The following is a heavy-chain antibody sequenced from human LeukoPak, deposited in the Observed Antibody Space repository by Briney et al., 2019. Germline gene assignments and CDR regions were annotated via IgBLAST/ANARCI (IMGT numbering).Heavy chain of an antibody. CDR1: GGSISSYY. D-gene: IGHD3-10*01. V-gene: IGHV4-4*07. CDR3: ATSPYGSGSSYFDY. Sequence: PSETLSLTCTVSGGSISSYYWSWIRQPAGKGLEWIGQIYISGSTNYNPSLKSRVTISVDTSKNQFSLKLSSVTAADTAVYYCATSPYGSGSSYFDYWGQGTLVTVSS. CDR2: IYISGST. J-gene: IGHJ4*02.